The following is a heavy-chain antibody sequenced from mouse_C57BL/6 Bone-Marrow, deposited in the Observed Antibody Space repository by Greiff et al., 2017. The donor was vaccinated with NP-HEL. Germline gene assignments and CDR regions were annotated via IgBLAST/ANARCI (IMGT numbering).Heavy chain of an antibody. D-gene: IGHD4-1*01. CDR2: IYPGDGDT. CDR1: GYAFSSSW. V-gene: IGHV1-82*01. Sequence: VQRVESGPELVKPGASVKISCKASGYAFSSSWMNWVKQRPGKGLEWIGRIYPGDGDTNYNGKFKGKATLTADKSSSTAYMQLSSLTSEDSAVYFCARRTGPDYWGQGTTLTVSS. J-gene: IGHJ2*01. CDR3: ARRTGPDY.